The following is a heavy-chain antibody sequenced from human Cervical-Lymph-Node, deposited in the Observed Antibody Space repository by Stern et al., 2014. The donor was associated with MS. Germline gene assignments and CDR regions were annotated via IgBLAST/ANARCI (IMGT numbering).Heavy chain of an antibody. V-gene: IGHV3-33*01. J-gene: IGHJ4*02. CDR1: GFSFSRYA. CDR2: IWYDGSNP. Sequence: QVQLVQSGGGVVQPGRSLRLSCAASGFSFSRYAMHWVRQAPGKGLEWVALIWYDGSNPYYADPVRGRFTISRDNFKNTLYLQMNSLRAEDTAVYYCASAYSSSHYYFDYWGQGTLVTVSS. D-gene: IGHD6-13*01. CDR3: ASAYSSSHYYFDY.